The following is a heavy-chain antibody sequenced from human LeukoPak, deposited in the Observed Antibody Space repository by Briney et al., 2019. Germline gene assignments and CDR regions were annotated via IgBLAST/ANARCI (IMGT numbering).Heavy chain of an antibody. D-gene: IGHD3-3*01. J-gene: IGHJ4*02. CDR1: GGSISSGGYS. V-gene: IGHV4-30-2*01. Sequence: SETLSLTCAVSGGSISSGGYSWSWIRQPPGKGLEWIGYIYHRGSTYYNPSLKSRVTISVDRSKNQFSLKLSSVTAADTAVYYCARAAREDDFWSGYLAFDYWGQGTLVTVSS. CDR2: IYHRGST. CDR3: ARAAREDDFWSGYLAFDY.